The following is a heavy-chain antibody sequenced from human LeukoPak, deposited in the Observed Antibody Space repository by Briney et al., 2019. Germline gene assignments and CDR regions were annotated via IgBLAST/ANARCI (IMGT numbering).Heavy chain of an antibody. Sequence: SVKVSCKASGGTFSSYAISWVRQAPGQGLEWMGRIIPILGIANYAQKLQGRVTITADKSMSTAYMELSSLRSEDTAVYYCARGSMTTVVTENWFDPWGQGTLVTVSS. CDR1: GGTFSSYA. D-gene: IGHD4-23*01. J-gene: IGHJ5*02. CDR2: IIPILGIA. V-gene: IGHV1-69*04. CDR3: ARGSMTTVVTENWFDP.